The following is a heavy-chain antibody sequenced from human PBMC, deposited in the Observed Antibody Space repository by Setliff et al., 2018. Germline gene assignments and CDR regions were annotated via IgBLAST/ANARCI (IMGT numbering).Heavy chain of an antibody. CDR1: GGSFSTYY. D-gene: IGHD3-10*01. CDR2: INHSGST. Sequence: PSETLSLTCAVYGGSFSTYYWIWIRQPPGKGLEWIGEINHSGSTNYNPSLKSRVTISVDTSKNQVSLKVDSVTAADTAMYYCARDGDYFGSGNRFDPWGQGTLVTVSS. J-gene: IGHJ5*02. V-gene: IGHV4-34*01. CDR3: ARDGDYFGSGNRFDP.